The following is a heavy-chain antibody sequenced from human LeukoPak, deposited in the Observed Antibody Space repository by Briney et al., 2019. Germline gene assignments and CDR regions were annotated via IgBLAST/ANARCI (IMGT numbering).Heavy chain of an antibody. CDR2: ISWNSGSI. Sequence: GGSLRLSCAASGFTFGDYAMHWVRQAPGKGLEWVSGISWNSGSIGYADSVKGRFTISRDNAKNSLYLQMNSLRAEDTALYYCAKGRGAAMVTGVLDYWGQGTLVTVSS. CDR3: AKGRGAAMVTGVLDY. J-gene: IGHJ4*02. CDR1: GFTFGDYA. D-gene: IGHD5-18*01. V-gene: IGHV3-9*01.